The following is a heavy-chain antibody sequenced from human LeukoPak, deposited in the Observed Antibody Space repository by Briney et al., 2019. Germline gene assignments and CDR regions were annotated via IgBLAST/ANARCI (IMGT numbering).Heavy chain of an antibody. CDR1: GGSISSGGYY. V-gene: IGHV4-31*03. CDR3: ARVRGVDTAMVYEYYFDY. Sequence: TLSLTCTVSGGSISSGGYYWSWIRQHPGKGLEWIGYIYYSGSTYYNPSLKSRVTISVDTSKNQFSLKLSSVTAADTAVYYCARVRGVDTAMVYEYYFDYWGQGTLVTVSS. D-gene: IGHD5-18*01. CDR2: IYYSGST. J-gene: IGHJ4*02.